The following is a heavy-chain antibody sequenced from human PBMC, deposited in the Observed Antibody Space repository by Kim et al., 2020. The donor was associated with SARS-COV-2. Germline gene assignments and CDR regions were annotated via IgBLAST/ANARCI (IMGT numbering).Heavy chain of an antibody. J-gene: IGHJ3*02. CDR3: ARDAYCGGDCYWSHDAFDI. D-gene: IGHD2-21*01. V-gene: IGHV3-21*01. CDR2: ISSSSSYI. Sequence: GGSLRLSCAASGFTFSSYSMNWVRQAPGKGLEWVSSISSSSSYIYYADSVKGRFTISRDNAKNSLYLQMNSLRAEDTAVYYCARDAYCGGDCYWSHDAFDIWGQGTMVTVSS. CDR1: GFTFSSYS.